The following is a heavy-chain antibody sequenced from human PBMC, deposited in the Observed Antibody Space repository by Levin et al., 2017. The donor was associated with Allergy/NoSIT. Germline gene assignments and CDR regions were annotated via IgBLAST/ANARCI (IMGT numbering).Heavy chain of an antibody. V-gene: IGHV3-23*01. CDR3: EAMGYCGSTTCPGAY. D-gene: IGHD2-2*01. CDR2: ISGTDGST. J-gene: IGHJ4*02. CDR1: GFAFSTFA. Sequence: GGSLRLSCAASGFAFSTFAMSWVRQAPGKGLEWVSAISGTDGSTYYADSVKGRFTISRDVSKNTLYLQINSLRAEDTAIYYCEAMGYCGSTTCPGAYWGQGTRVTVSS.